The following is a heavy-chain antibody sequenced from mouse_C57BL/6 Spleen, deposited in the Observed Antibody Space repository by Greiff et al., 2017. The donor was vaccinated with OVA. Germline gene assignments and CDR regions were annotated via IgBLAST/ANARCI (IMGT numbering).Heavy chain of an antibody. CDR1: GYTFTSYW. Sequence: QVQLQQPGAELVKPGASVKLSCKASGYTFTSYWMQWVKQRPGQGLEWIGEIDPSDSYTNYNQKFKGKATLTVDTSSSTAYMQLSSLTSEDSAVYYCARGGYGSSYDYFDYWGQGTTLTVSS. V-gene: IGHV1-50*01. CDR3: ARGGYGSSYDYFDY. J-gene: IGHJ2*01. CDR2: IDPSDSYT. D-gene: IGHD1-1*01.